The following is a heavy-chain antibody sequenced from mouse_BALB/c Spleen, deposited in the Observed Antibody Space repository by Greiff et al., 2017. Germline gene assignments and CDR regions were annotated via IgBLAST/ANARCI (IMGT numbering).Heavy chain of an antibody. CDR1: GFSLTSYG. V-gene: IGHV2-9*02. Sequence: VMLVESGPGLVAPSQSLSITCTVSGFSLTSYGVHWVRQPPGKGLEWLGVIWAGGSTNYNSALMSRLSISKDNSKSQVFLKMNSLQTDDTAMYYCAREGTMNSRFAYWGQGTLVTVSA. J-gene: IGHJ3*01. D-gene: IGHD2-4*01. CDR2: IWAGGST. CDR3: AREGTMNSRFAY.